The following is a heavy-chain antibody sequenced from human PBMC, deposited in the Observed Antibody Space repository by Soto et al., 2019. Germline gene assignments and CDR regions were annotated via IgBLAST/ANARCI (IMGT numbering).Heavy chain of an antibody. CDR1: GYSFTRYY. V-gene: IGHV1-8*01. CDR3: ARVMFGVVIIDYGMDG. CDR2: MNPNSGNT. D-gene: IGHD3-3*01. Sequence: ASVNVSCTASGYSFTRYYINWVRQATGQGLEWMGWMNPNSGNTGYAQKFQGRVTMTRNTSISTAYMELSSPRSEDTAVYYCARVMFGVVIIDYGMDGWGQGTTVTVYS. J-gene: IGHJ6*02.